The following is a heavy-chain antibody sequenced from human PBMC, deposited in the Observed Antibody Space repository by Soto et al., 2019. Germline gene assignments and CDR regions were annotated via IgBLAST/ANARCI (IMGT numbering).Heavy chain of an antibody. J-gene: IGHJ3*02. D-gene: IGHD6-19*01. V-gene: IGHV3-66*01. CDR2: LFSGGDT. CDR1: GFTVNTYH. Sequence: GGSLRLSCAASGFTVNTYHVSWVRQAPGKGLEWVAVLFSGGDTKYGDSMKGRVTLSRDNSKNTLYLQMNSLRAEDTAVYYCAKWGSSGHDAFDIWGQGTMVTVSS. CDR3: AKWGSSGHDAFDI.